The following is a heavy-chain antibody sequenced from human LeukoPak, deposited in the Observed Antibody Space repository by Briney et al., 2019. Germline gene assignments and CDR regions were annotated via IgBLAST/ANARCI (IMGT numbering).Heavy chain of an antibody. V-gene: IGHV3-20*04. D-gene: IGHD3-9*01. Sequence: GGSLRLSCAASGFTFDDYSMNWVRQAPGKGLEWVSGINWNGGSTGYADSVKGRFTISRDSAKNSLYLQMNSLRAEDTALYYCARGGRYFDWLLSFDYWGQGTLVTVSS. J-gene: IGHJ4*02. CDR3: ARGGRYFDWLLSFDY. CDR2: INWNGGST. CDR1: GFTFDDYS.